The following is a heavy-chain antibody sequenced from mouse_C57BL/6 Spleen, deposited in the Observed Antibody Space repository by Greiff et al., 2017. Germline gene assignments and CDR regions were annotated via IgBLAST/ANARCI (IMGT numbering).Heavy chain of an antibody. CDR3: ANAGYYDPYYFDY. D-gene: IGHD2-4*01. Sequence: DVKLVESGGGLVKPGGSLKLSCAASGFTFSDYGMHWVRQAPEKGLEWVAYISSGSSTIYYADTVKGRFTISRDNAKNTLFLQMTSLRSEDTAMDYCANAGYYDPYYFDYWGQGTTLTVSS. J-gene: IGHJ2*01. CDR2: ISSGSSTI. CDR1: GFTFSDYG. V-gene: IGHV5-17*01.